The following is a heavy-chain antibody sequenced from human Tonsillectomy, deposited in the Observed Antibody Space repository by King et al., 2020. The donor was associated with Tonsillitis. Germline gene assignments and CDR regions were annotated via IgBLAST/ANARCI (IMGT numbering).Heavy chain of an antibody. V-gene: IGHV3-33*01. CDR1: GFTFKIYG. D-gene: IGHD4-23*01. CDR2: IWYDGSKK. CDR3: ASDVTPD. Sequence: VQLVESGGGVVQPGRSLRLSCAASGFTFKIYGMHWVRQAPGKGLEWVAVIWYDGSKKYYADSVKGRFTISRDNSKNTLYLQMNSLRAEDTAVYYCASDVTPDWGQGTLVTVSS. J-gene: IGHJ4*02.